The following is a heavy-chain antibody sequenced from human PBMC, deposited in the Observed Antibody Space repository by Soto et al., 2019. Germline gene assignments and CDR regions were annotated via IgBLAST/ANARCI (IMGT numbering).Heavy chain of an antibody. Sequence: SETLSLTCTVSGGSISSSSYYWGWIRQPPGKGLEWIGSIYYSGSTYYNPSLKSRVTISVDTSKNQFSLKLSSVTAADTAVYYCASSSTYYYHYGMDVWGQGTTVTVSS. CDR1: GGSISSSSYY. D-gene: IGHD6-13*01. CDR3: ASSSTYYYHYGMDV. V-gene: IGHV4-39*01. CDR2: IYYSGST. J-gene: IGHJ6*02.